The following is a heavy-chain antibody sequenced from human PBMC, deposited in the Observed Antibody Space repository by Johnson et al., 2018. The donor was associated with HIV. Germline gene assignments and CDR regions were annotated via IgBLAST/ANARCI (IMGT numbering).Heavy chain of an antibody. J-gene: IGHJ3*01. V-gene: IGHV3-66*01. CDR1: GFTFSTYD. CDR2: IYSGGST. Sequence: VQLVESGGGVVQPGRSLRLSCAASGFTFSTYDMHWVRQAPGKGLEWVSVIYSGGSTYYADSVKGRFTISRDNSKNTLYRQMNSLRAEDTAVFYCATGDEEGFWGQGTMVTGSS. CDR3: ATGDEEGF.